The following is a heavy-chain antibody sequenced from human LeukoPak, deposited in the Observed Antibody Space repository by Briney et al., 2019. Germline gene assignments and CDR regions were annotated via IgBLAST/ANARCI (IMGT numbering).Heavy chain of an antibody. CDR3: ARGRYYDYVWGSYRPSFFDY. D-gene: IGHD3-16*02. Sequence: PSETLSLTCAVYGGSFSGYYWSRIRQPPGKGLEWIGEINHSGSTNYNPSLKSRVTISVDTSKNQFSLKLSSVTAADTAVYYCARGRYYDYVWGSYRPSFFDYWGQGTLVTVSS. V-gene: IGHV4-34*01. CDR1: GGSFSGYY. CDR2: INHSGST. J-gene: IGHJ4*02.